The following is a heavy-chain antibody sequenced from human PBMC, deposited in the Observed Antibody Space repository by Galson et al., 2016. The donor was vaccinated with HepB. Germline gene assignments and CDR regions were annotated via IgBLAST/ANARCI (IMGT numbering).Heavy chain of an antibody. J-gene: IGHJ3*02. D-gene: IGHD3-22*01. Sequence: SLRLSCAASGFTFSSYAMHWVRQAPGKGLEWVALIWYDGSNKYYADSVKGRFTISRDDSKNTLYLQMNSLRAEDTAVYFCARDKSSGYSDAFDMWGQGTMVTVSS. CDR2: IWYDGSNK. V-gene: IGHV3-33*01. CDR1: GFTFSSYA. CDR3: ARDKSSGYSDAFDM.